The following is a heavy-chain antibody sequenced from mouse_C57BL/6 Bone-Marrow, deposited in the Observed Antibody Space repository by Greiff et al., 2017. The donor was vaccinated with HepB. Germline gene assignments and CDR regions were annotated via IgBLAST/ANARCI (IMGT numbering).Heavy chain of an antibody. J-gene: IGHJ2*01. D-gene: IGHD2-4*01. CDR2: INPYNGDT. V-gene: IGHV1-20*01. CDR1: GYSFTGYF. Sequence: EVKLVESGPELVKPGDSVKISCKASGYSFTGYFMNWVMQSHGKSLEWIGRINPYNGDTFYNQKFKGKATLTVDKSSSTAHMELRSLTSEDSAVYYSARFPYDYDVYYFDYWGQGTTLTVSS. CDR3: ARFPYDYDVYYFDY.